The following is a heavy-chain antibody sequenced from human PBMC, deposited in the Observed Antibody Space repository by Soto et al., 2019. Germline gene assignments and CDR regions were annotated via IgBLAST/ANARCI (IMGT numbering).Heavy chain of an antibody. Sequence: QVQLQESGPGLVKPSETLSLTCNVSGGTVNSGSDYWTWLRLPPGKGLEWIAYIYNSGTTFYNPSLKSRVSISIDTSKNQFSLKLNSVTAADTAVYYCARGAGGGYFDYWGQGTLVTVSS. CDR3: ARGAGGGYFDY. CDR2: IYNSGTT. J-gene: IGHJ4*02. V-gene: IGHV4-61*01. D-gene: IGHD3-10*01. CDR1: GGTVNSGSDY.